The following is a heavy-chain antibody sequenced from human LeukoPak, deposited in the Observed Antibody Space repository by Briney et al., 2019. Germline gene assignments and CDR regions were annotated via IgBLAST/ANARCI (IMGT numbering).Heavy chain of an antibody. CDR2: IDPSDSRT. V-gene: IGHV5-10-1*01. CDR1: GYSFTSYW. Sequence: GESLKISCKGSGYSFTSYWISWVRQMPGKGLEWMGRIDPSDSRTNYSPSFQGHVTISADKSISTAYLQWSSLKASDTAMYYCARREGDWFDPWGQGTLVTVSS. J-gene: IGHJ5*02. CDR3: ARREGDWFDP.